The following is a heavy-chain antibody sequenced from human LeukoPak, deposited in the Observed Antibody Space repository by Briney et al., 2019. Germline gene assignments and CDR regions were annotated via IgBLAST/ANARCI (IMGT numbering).Heavy chain of an antibody. D-gene: IGHD1-26*01. CDR3: ATTQGASGSHWPSYYYYMDV. V-gene: IGHV4-59*01. CDR1: GGSISSYY. Sequence: PSETLSLTCTVSGGSISSYYWSWIRQPPGKGLEWIGYIYYSGSTNYNPSLKSRVTISVDTSKNQFSLKLSSVTAADTAVYYCATTQGASGSHWPSYYYYMDVWGKGTTVTVSS. J-gene: IGHJ6*03. CDR2: IYYSGST.